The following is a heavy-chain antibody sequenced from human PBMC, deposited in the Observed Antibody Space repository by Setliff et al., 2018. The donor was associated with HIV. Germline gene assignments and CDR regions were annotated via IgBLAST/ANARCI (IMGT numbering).Heavy chain of an antibody. D-gene: IGHD3-10*01. V-gene: IGHV4-38-2*01. J-gene: IGHJ4*02. CDR1: GYSISSGYY. CDR2: IYHSGFT. CDR3: VGRVSHGSQPSYFDY. Sequence: KPSETLSLTCPVSGYSISSGYYWGWIRLPPGKGLEWIGDIYHSGFTIYNPSLKSRVTLSLDTSKNQFSLKLSSVTAADTAVYFCVGRVSHGSQPSYFDYWGQGTLVTVSS.